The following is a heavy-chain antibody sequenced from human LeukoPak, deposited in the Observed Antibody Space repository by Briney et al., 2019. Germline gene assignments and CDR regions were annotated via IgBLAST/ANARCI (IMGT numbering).Heavy chain of an antibody. Sequence: SETLSLTCTVSGGSISSGDYYWSWIRQPPGKGLEWIGYIYYSGSTNYNPSLKSRVTISVDTSKNQFSLKLSSVTAADTAVYYCARRKGYSYGLYWFDPWGQGTLVTVSS. CDR1: GGSISSGDYY. J-gene: IGHJ5*02. CDR3: ARRKGYSYGLYWFDP. D-gene: IGHD5-18*01. CDR2: IYYSGST. V-gene: IGHV4-61*08.